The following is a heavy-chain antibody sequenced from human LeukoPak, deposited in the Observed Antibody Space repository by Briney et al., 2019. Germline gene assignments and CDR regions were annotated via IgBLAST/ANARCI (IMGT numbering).Heavy chain of an antibody. D-gene: IGHD6-19*01. CDR2: INPNSGGT. CDR3: ARADRASSGWNQGLYYFDY. Sequence: ASVKVSCKASGYTFTGYYMHWVRQAPGQGLEWMGWINPNSGGTNYAQKFQGWVTMTRDTSISTAYMELSRLRSDDTAVYYCARADRASSGWNQGLYYFDYWGQGTLVTVSS. V-gene: IGHV1-2*04. CDR1: GYTFTGYY. J-gene: IGHJ4*02.